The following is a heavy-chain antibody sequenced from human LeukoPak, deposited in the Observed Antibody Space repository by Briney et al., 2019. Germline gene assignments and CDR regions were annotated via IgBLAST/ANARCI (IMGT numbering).Heavy chain of an antibody. Sequence: GGSLRLSCAASGFTFSSYSMNWVRQAPGKGLEWVSYISSSSSTIYYADSVKGRFTISRDNAKNSLYLQMNSLRAEDTAVYYCARAEDYFDYWGQGTLVIVSS. CDR2: ISSSSSTI. CDR1: GFTFSSYS. J-gene: IGHJ4*02. V-gene: IGHV3-48*04. CDR3: ARAEDYFDY.